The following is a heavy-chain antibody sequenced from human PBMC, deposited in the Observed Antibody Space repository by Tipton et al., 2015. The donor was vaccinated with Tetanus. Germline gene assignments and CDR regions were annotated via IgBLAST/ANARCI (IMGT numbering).Heavy chain of an antibody. CDR2: ISAYNGNT. D-gene: IGHD6-13*01. CDR3: ARDEGRIAAAGTYFEY. Sequence: QVQLVQSGAEVKKPGASVKVSCKTSGYTFSIYGISWVRQAPGQGLEWMGWISAYNGNTKYAQKYQGRLTMTTDTSTSTAYMELKSLRSDDTAVYYCARDEGRIAAAGTYFEYWGQGPLVTVSS. V-gene: IGHV1-18*01. J-gene: IGHJ4*02. CDR1: GYTFSIYG.